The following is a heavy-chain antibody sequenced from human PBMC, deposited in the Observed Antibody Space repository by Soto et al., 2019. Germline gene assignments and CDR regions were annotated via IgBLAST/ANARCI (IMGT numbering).Heavy chain of an antibody. J-gene: IGHJ6*02. CDR3: ARQGSSGYYYYGMDV. Sequence: PGESLKISCNGTGYRFASYWIAWVRQMPGKGLEWMGIIYPGDSDTRYSPSFQGLVTMSVDKSSNTAYLQWSSLKASDTAIYYCARQGSSGYYYYGMDVWGQGTTVTVSS. CDR1: GYRFASYW. V-gene: IGHV5-51*01. CDR2: IYPGDSDT. D-gene: IGHD6-6*01.